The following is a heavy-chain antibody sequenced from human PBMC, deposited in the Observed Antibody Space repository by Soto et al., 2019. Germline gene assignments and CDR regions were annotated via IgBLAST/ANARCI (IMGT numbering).Heavy chain of an antibody. CDR1: GVSTSNHY. J-gene: IGHJ4*02. D-gene: IGHD6-19*01. V-gene: IGHV4-59*11. CDR2: IYYRGTT. Sequence: PSETLSLTCSVSGVSTSNHYWTWIRKPPGQGPEWIGCIYYRGTTNYNASFNSRVTMTTDTSTSSAYMELRSLRSDDTAVYYCARDRTSGWYRYFDYWGQGTLVTVSS. CDR3: ARDRTSGWYRYFDY.